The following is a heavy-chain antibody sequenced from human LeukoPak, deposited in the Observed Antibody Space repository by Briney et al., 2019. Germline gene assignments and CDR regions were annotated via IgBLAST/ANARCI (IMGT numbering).Heavy chain of an antibody. Sequence: SVKASCKASGGTFSSYAISWVRQAPGQGLEWMGGIIPIFGTANYAQKFQGRVTITADESTSTAYMELSSLRSEDTAVYYCARDRAGLGWFDPWGQGTLVTVSS. CDR1: GGTFSSYA. CDR3: ARDRAGLGWFDP. J-gene: IGHJ5*02. CDR2: IIPIFGTA. V-gene: IGHV1-69*01. D-gene: IGHD3-10*01.